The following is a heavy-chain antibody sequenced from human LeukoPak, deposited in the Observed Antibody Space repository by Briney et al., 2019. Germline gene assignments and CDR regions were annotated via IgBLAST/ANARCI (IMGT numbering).Heavy chain of an antibody. V-gene: IGHV3-9*01. J-gene: IGHJ4*02. D-gene: IGHD3-22*01. CDR3: AKDSAYYYDSSGCYPY. CDR2: ISWNSGRI. Sequence: GGSLRLSCAASGFTFDDYAMHWVRQAPGKGLEWVSGISWNSGRIGYADSVKGRFTISRDNAKNSLYLQMNSLRAEDTALYYCAKDSAYYYDSSGCYPYWGQGTLVTVSS. CDR1: GFTFDDYA.